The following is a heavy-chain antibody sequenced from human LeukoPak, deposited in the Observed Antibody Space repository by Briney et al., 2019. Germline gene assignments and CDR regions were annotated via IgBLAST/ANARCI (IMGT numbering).Heavy chain of an antibody. V-gene: IGHV3-48*01. CDR3: ARDFLHLGG. CDR2: ISSSSTI. J-gene: IGHJ3*01. D-gene: IGHD3-16*01. Sequence: GGSLRLSCAASGFTFSSYSMNWVRQAPGKGLEWVSYISSSSTIYYADSVKRRFTISRDNDKNSLYLQMNSLRAEDSAVYYCARDFLHLGGWGQGTMVTVSS. CDR1: GFTFSSYS.